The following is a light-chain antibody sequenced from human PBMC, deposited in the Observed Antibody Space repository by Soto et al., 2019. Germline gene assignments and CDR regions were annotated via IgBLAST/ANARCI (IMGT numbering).Light chain of an antibody. CDR1: QSLQHNNGNTL. J-gene: IGKJ1*01. CDR2: LGS. V-gene: IGKV2-28*01. CDR3: MQALQTPRT. Sequence: EIVMTQSPLSLTVTPGEPASISCKSSQSLQHNNGNTLLDWYMLKPGQSPQLLIYLGSRRAPGAPDRVSGSGSGTDFTLRISTVEADDAAIYYCMQALQTPRTFGQGTKLEI.